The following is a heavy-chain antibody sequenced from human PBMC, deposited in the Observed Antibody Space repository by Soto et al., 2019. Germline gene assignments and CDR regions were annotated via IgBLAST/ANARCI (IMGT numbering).Heavy chain of an antibody. D-gene: IGHD5-18*01. V-gene: IGHV4-31*03. CDR1: GGSISSGGHY. CDR3: AREITAERADF. CDR2: IYYSGST. J-gene: IGHJ4*02. Sequence: HVQLQESGPGLVRPSQTLSLTCTVSGGSISSGGHYWSWIRQHPGKGLEWIGYIYYSGSTYYNPSLKSRVTISVDTSNNQFSLKLSSVTAADTAVYYCAREITAERADFWGQGTLVTVSS.